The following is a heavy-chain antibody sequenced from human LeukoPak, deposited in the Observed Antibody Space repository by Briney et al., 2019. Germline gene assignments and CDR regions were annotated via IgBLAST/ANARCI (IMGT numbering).Heavy chain of an antibody. V-gene: IGHV3-7*01. D-gene: IGHD3-10*01. J-gene: IGHJ4*02. CDR1: GFTFDDYW. CDR2: INQDGSEK. CDR3: ARDLGYYGSGSYYNEGY. Sequence: GGSLRLSCGASGFTFDDYWMSWVRQAPGQGLEWVANINQDGSEKYYLDSVKGRFTISRDNAKNSLYLQMNSLRAEDTAVYYCARDLGYYGSGSYYNEGYWGQGTLVTVSS.